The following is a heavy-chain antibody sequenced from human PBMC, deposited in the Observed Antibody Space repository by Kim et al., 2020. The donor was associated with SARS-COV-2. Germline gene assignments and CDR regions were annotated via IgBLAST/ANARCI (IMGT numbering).Heavy chain of an antibody. CDR2: ISSSTSYT. Sequence: GGSLRLSCAASGFTFSNYYMSWIRQAPGKGLEWVSYISSSTSYTKYADSVKGRFTISRDNAKNSLYLQMNSLRAEDTAVYYCARVPSGSSSWYWFDPWGQRTVVTVSS. V-gene: IGHV3-11*05. CDR1: GFTFSNYY. D-gene: IGHD6-13*01. CDR3: ARVPSGSSSWYWFDP. J-gene: IGHJ5*02.